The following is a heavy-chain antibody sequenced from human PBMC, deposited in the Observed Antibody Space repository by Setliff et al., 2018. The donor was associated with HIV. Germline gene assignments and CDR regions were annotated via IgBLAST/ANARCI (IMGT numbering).Heavy chain of an antibody. CDR1: GYTFSAYF. Sequence: ASVKVSCKASGYTFSAYFIHWVRQAPGQGPEWMGWIDPNSGETSFAQKFQGRVTMTSDTSISTASLELSRLRSDDTAVYYCAREDGDYWGQGTLVTSPQ. CDR3: AREDGDY. J-gene: IGHJ4*02. V-gene: IGHV1-2*02. CDR2: IDPNSGET.